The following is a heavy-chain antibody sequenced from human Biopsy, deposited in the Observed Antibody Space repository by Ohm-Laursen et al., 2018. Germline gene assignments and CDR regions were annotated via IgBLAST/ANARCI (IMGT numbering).Heavy chain of an antibody. CDR2: INPINDNT. Sequence: GASVKVSRKASGYTFSSYYLHWVRQAPGHALEWMGRINPINDNTAYAQTFQGRITMTKDTSTSTVYMDLSSLTFADSAVYYCARGPRGLVVSTTTALYFDYWGQGNLVTVSS. D-gene: IGHD3-22*01. CDR3: ARGPRGLVVSTTTALYFDY. V-gene: IGHV1-46*01. J-gene: IGHJ4*02. CDR1: GYTFSSYY.